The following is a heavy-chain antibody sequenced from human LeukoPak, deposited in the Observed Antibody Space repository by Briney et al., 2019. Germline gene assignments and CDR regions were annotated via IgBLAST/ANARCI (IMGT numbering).Heavy chain of an antibody. V-gene: IGHV3-9*01. J-gene: IGHJ4*02. Sequence: GGSLRLSCAASGFTFDDYAMHWVRHAPGKGLEWVSGISWNSGSIGYADSVKGRFTISRGNAKNSLYLQMNSLRAEDTALYYCAKSRVSGYRHPFDYWGQGTLVTVSS. CDR2: ISWNSGSI. D-gene: IGHD3-22*01. CDR3: AKSRVSGYRHPFDY. CDR1: GFTFDDYA.